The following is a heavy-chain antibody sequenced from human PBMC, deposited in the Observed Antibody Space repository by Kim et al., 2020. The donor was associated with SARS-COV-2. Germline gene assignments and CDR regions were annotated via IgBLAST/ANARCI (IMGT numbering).Heavy chain of an antibody. J-gene: IGHJ6*02. CDR1: GGTFSSFT. V-gene: IGHV1-69*02. CDR2: TIPILSKT. CDR3: VVGLPLTSYYYFGLDV. Sequence: SVKVSCKASGGTFSSFTFNWVRQAPGQGLEWMGRTIPILSKTYYAQTFQGRVTIIADKSTSTAHMELSSLRSDDTAVYFCVVGLPLTSYYYFGLDVWGQGTTVTVSS. D-gene: IGHD3-10*01.